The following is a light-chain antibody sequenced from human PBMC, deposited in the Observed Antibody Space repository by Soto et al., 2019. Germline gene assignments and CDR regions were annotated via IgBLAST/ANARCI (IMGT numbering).Light chain of an antibody. V-gene: IGKV1-27*01. CDR3: QKYDSAVFT. CDR1: QSIQNY. CDR2: HAY. J-gene: IGKJ3*01. Sequence: DIEMTQSLSSLSASVGERVTITCRATQSIQNYLQWYQQRTGQDPRRLIYHAYTLQSGVPSRFGGSGYGADFTLTISSLQPEDVVTYYCQKYDSAVFTFGPGTKVDIK.